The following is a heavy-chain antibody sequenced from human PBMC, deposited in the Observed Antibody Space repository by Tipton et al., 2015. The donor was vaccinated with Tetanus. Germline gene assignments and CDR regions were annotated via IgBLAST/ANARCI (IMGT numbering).Heavy chain of an antibody. Sequence: TLSLTCAVYGGSFSGYYWSWIRQPPGKGLEWIGEINHSGSTNYNPSLKSRVTISVDTSKNQFSLKLSSVTAADTAVYYCARVYGSGGSCYDGWGDWGQGTLVTVSS. CDR3: ARVYGSGGSCYDGWGD. J-gene: IGHJ4*02. CDR1: GGSFSGYY. D-gene: IGHD2-15*01. V-gene: IGHV4-34*01. CDR2: INHSGST.